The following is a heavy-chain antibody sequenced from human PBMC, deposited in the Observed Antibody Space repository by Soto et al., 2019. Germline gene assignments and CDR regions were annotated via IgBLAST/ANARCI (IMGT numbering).Heavy chain of an antibody. J-gene: IGHJ6*02. D-gene: IGHD5-12*01. V-gene: IGHV3-7*03. CDR2: IKQDGSEK. CDR3: AREGRWLQFAYYYYGMDV. CDR1: GFTFSSYW. Sequence: EVQLVESGGGLVQPGGSLRLSCAASGFTFSSYWMSWVRQAPGKGLEWVANIKQDGSEKYDVDSVKGRFTISRHNAKNSLYLQMNSLRAEDKAVYYCAREGRWLQFAYYYYGMDVWGQGTTVTVSS.